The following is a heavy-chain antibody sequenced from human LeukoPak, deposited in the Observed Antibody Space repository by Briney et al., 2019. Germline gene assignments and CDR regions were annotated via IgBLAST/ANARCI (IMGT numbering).Heavy chain of an antibody. V-gene: IGHV3-21*01. J-gene: IGHJ3*02. CDR2: ISSSSSYI. CDR3: ARENFIVVVPTAIERGAFDI. CDR1: GFTFSSYS. Sequence: GGSLRLSCAASGFTFSSYSMNWVRQAPGKGLEWVSSISSSSSYIYYADSVKGRFTISRDNAKNSLYLQMNSLRAEDTAVYYCARENFIVVVPTAIERGAFDIWGQGTMVTVSS. D-gene: IGHD2-2*01.